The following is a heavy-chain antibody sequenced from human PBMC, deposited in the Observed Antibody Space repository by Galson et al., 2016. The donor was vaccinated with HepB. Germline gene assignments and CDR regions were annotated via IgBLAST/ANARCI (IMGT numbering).Heavy chain of an antibody. D-gene: IGHD1-26*01. CDR3: AHSGPATRPGSGSFFDV. Sequence: PALVKPTQTLTLTCSLSGFTPNTRGVGVGWIRQPPGKALEWLGIIYWDDDKRYNPSLKDRLTITKDTSKSQVVLTLTNVDRVDTATYFCAHSGPATRPGSGSFFDVWGQGTLITVSS. CDR1: GFTPNTRGVG. J-gene: IGHJ4*02. CDR2: IYWDDDK. V-gene: IGHV2-5*02.